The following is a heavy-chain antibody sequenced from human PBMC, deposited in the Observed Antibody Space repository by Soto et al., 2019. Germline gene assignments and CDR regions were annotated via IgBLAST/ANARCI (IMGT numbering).Heavy chain of an antibody. CDR3: ARPGIPSFDNYCLDS. J-gene: IGHJ4*02. CDR1: GFNFGTFG. CDR2: IWSDGSSK. V-gene: IGHV3-33*01. Sequence: QVQLVESGGGVVQPGRSLRLSCAASGFNFGTFGMHWVRQAPGKGLEWVAFIWSDGSSKYYADYVKGRFTISRDNSDNAVYPQIKRLIVGDTDVYYCARPGIPSFDNYCLDSWGQGTLVTVSS. D-gene: IGHD1-1*01.